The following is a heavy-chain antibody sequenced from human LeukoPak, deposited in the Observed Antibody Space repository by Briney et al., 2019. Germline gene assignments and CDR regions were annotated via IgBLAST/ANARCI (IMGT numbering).Heavy chain of an antibody. Sequence: PGGSLTLSCAASGFTFSSYWMSWVRQAPGKGLEWVANIKQDGSEKYYVDSVKGRFTISRDNAKNSLYLQMNSLRAEDTAVYYCARDGRNNWFDPWGQGTLVTVSS. J-gene: IGHJ5*02. CDR3: ARDGRNNWFDP. CDR1: GFTFSSYW. V-gene: IGHV3-7*01. CDR2: IKQDGSEK.